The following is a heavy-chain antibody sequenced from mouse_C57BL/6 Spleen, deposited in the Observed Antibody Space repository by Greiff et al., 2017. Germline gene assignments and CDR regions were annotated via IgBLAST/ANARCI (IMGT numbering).Heavy chain of an antibody. CDR1: GYTFTSYW. Sequence: VQLQQPGAELVMPGASVKLSCKASGYTFTSYWMHWVKQRPGQGLEWIGEIDPSDSYTNYNQKFKGKSTLTVDKSSSTAYMQLSSLTSDDSAVYYWGRGTTGTRDMDYWGQGTSVTVSS. J-gene: IGHJ4*01. D-gene: IGHD4-1*02. CDR2: IDPSDSYT. CDR3: GRGTTGTRDMDY. V-gene: IGHV1-69*01.